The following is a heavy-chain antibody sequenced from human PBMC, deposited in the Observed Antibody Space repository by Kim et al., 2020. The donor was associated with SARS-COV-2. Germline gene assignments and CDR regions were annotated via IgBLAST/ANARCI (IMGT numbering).Heavy chain of an antibody. CDR2: T. Sequence: TNYHPALKSRVTISVDTSKNQFSLKLSSVTAADTAVYYCARAVAAAGIDYWGQGTLVTVSS. V-gene: IGHV4-59*01. D-gene: IGHD6-13*01. CDR3: ARAVAAAGIDY. J-gene: IGHJ4*02.